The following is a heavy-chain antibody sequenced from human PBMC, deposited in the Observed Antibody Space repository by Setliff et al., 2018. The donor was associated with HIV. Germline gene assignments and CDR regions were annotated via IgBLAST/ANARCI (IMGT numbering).Heavy chain of an antibody. J-gene: IGHJ2*01. Sequence: LSLTCSVSGGSISSYYWSWIRQPPGKGLEWIGYIYTSESSNYNPSLKSRVTFSVDTSKNQFSLKLSSVTAADTAVYYCARSARFFYASGSRRYFDLWGRGTWSPSPQ. V-gene: IGHV4-4*08. D-gene: IGHD3-10*01. CDR2: IYTSESS. CDR1: GGSISSYY. CDR3: ARSARFFYASGSRRYFDL.